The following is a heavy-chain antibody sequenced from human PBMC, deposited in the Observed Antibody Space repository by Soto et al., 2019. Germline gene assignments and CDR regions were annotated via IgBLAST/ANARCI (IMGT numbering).Heavy chain of an antibody. Sequence: SETLSLTCTVSGGSISSYYWSWIRQPPGKGLEWIGYIYYSGSTNYNPSLKSRVTISIDTSKNQFSLKLSSVTAADTAVYYCEREKGKYGGGYGMDVWGQGTTVT. J-gene: IGHJ6*01. CDR2: IYYSGST. CDR3: EREKGKYGGGYGMDV. CDR1: GGSISSYY. V-gene: IGHV4-59*01. D-gene: IGHD3-16*01.